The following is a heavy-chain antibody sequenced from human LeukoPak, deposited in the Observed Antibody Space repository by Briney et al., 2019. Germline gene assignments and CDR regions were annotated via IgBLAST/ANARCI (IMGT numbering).Heavy chain of an antibody. D-gene: IGHD4-23*01. CDR2: ISYDGSNK. CDR1: GFTFSSYA. V-gene: IGHV3-30-3*01. J-gene: IGHJ3*02. CDR3: AREGTVVTPRAFDI. Sequence: GGSLRLSCAASGFTFSSYAMHWVRQAPGKGLEWVAVISYDGSNKYYADSVKGRFTISRDNSKNTLYQQMNSLRAEDTAVYYCAREGTVVTPRAFDIWGQGTMVTVSS.